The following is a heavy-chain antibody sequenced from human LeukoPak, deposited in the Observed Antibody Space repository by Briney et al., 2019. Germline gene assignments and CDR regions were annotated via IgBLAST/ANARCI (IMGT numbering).Heavy chain of an antibody. CDR3: ARDPYDSSGYGY. CDR1: GGTFSSYA. V-gene: IGHV1-69*13. Sequence: SVKVSCKASGGTFSSYAISWVRQAPGQGLEWMGGIIPIFGTANYARKFQGRVTITADESTSTAYMELSSLRSEDTAVYYCARDPYDSSGYGYWGQGTLVTVSS. D-gene: IGHD3-22*01. J-gene: IGHJ4*02. CDR2: IIPIFGTA.